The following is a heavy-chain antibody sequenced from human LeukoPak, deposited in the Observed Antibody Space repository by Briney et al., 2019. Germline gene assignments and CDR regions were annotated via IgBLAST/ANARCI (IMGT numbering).Heavy chain of an antibody. CDR2: INPNSGGT. J-gene: IGHJ3*02. V-gene: IGHV1-2*02. CDR3: ARVRAWSHFVDAFDI. D-gene: IGHD3-3*02. CDR1: GYTFTGYY. Sequence: ASVKVSCKASGYTFTGYYMHWVRQAPGQGLEWMGWINPNSGGTNYAQKFQGRVTMTRDTSISTAYMELSRLRSDDTAVYYCARVRAWSHFVDAFDIWGQGTMVTVSS.